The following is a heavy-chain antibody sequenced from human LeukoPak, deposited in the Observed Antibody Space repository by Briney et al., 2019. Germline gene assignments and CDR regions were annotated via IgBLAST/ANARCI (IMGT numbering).Heavy chain of an antibody. V-gene: IGHV4-34*01. D-gene: IGHD3-22*01. J-gene: IGHJ4*02. Sequence: SETLSLTCAVYGGSFSSYYWSWIRQPPGKGLEWIGEINHSGSTNYNPSLKSRVTISVDMSKNQFSLRLSSVTAADTAVYLCARDLDYYYDISGYYAYFDYWGERTLVSVSP. CDR2: INHSGST. CDR1: GGSFSSYY. CDR3: ARDLDYYYDISGYYAYFDY.